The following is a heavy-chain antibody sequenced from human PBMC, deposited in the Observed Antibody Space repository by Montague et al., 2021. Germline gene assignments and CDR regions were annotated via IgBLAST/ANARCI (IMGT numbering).Heavy chain of an antibody. D-gene: IGHD6-19*01. V-gene: IGHV4-34*01. CDR1: DGSLSGYY. CDR3: ARGLFGTVNGQYSGGWYYFDK. Sequence: SETLSLTCGLSDGSLSGYYWAWIRQTPGKGLEWIGNINHSGSAEYNPSLKNRVSISVGTSNNQFFLDLTSVTAADTAMYFCARGLFGTVNGQYSGGWYYFDKWGQGTMVTVSS. CDR2: INHSGSA. J-gene: IGHJ4*02.